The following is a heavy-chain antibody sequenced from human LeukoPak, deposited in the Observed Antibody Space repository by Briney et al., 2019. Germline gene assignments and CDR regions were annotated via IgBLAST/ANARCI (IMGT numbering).Heavy chain of an antibody. Sequence: PGGPLRLSWAAPGFTFNTYAMNGARRAPGKGLEWVAAISDSGTSTNYADSVKGRFTIFRDNSKNTLYLQMNSLRAEDTAVYYCANYYGNMSNRKGFEYWGQGTLVSVSS. J-gene: IGHJ4*02. CDR1: GFTFNTYA. D-gene: IGHD3-10*01. CDR2: ISDSGTST. CDR3: ANYYGNMSNRKGFEY. V-gene: IGHV3-23*01.